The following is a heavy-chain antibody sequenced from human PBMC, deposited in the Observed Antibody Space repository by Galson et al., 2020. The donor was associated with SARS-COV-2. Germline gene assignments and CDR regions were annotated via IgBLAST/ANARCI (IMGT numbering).Heavy chain of an antibody. CDR3: ARDGTAMVTNGFDI. V-gene: IGHV1-2*02. J-gene: IGHJ3*02. Sequence: ASVKVSSKASGYTFTGYYMHWVRQAPGQGLEWMGWINPNSGGTNYAQKFQGRVTMTRDTSISIAYMELSSLRSDDTAVYYCARDGTAMVTNGFDIWGQGTMVTSLQ. CDR2: INPNSGGT. D-gene: IGHD5-18*01. CDR1: GYTFTGYY.